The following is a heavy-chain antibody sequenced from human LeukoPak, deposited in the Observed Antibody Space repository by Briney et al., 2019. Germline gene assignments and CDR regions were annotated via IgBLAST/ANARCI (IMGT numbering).Heavy chain of an antibody. D-gene: IGHD2-2*01. V-gene: IGHV3-7*01. CDR2: IRQGGSEK. CDR1: GFTFSNYW. CDR3: ARDTSSTSYDY. J-gene: IGHJ4*02. Sequence: GGSLRLSCAASGFTFSNYWMSWVPQAPGKGLEWVANIRQGGSEKYYVDSVKGRFTISRDNAKNSLYLQMNSLRAEDTALYYCARDTSSTSYDYWGQGTLVTVSS.